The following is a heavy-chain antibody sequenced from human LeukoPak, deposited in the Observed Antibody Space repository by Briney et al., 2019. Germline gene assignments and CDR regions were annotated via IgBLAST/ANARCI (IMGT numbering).Heavy chain of an antibody. J-gene: IGHJ4*02. CDR1: GFTFSSYA. CDR3: AKEVFGAIIRSMYDY. V-gene: IGHV3-23*01. D-gene: IGHD3-10*02. Sequence: GGSLRLSXAASGFTFSSYAMSWVRQAPGKGLEWASAISGSGGSTYCADSVKGRFTISRDNSKNTLYLQMNSLRAEDTAVYYCAKEVFGAIIRSMYDYWGQGTLVTVSS. CDR2: ISGSGGST.